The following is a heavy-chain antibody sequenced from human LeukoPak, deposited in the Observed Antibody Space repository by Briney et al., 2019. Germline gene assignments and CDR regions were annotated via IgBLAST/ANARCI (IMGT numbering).Heavy chain of an antibody. V-gene: IGHV3-30*18. J-gene: IGHJ4*02. CDR1: GFTFSSYG. D-gene: IGHD4-23*01. CDR3: ANLPGNPFDY. Sequence: GGSLRPSCEASGFTFSSYGMHWVRQAPARGLEWVAVISYDGSNKYYADSVKGRFTISRDNSKNTLYLQMNSLRAEDTAVYYCANLPGNPFDYWGQGTLVTVSS. CDR2: ISYDGSNK.